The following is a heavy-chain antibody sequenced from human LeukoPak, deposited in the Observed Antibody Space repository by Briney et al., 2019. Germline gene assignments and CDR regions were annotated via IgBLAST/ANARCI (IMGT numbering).Heavy chain of an antibody. Sequence: GGSLRLSCAASGFSFSDTWMNWVRQAPGKGLEWVGLIKRKTDDGTTDYAAPEKGRFTISRDDSKNTLYLQMNSLKTEDTAVYYCTTQSGAWNFDHWGQGTLVTVSS. CDR1: GFSFSDTW. J-gene: IGHJ4*02. CDR2: IKRKTDDGTT. D-gene: IGHD1-1*01. V-gene: IGHV3-15*07. CDR3: TTQSGAWNFDH.